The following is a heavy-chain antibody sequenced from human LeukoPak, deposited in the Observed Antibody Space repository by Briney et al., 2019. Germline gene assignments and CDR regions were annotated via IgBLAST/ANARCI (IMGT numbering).Heavy chain of an antibody. V-gene: IGHV3-23*01. CDR2: ISGSGGST. D-gene: IGHD4-23*01. Sequence: GGSLRLSCAASGFTFSSYAMSWVRQAPGKGLEWVSGISGSGGSTYYADSVKGRFTISRDNSKNTLYLQMNSLRAEDTAVYYCAKCVDGGYFGYWGQGTLVTVSS. J-gene: IGHJ4*02. CDR3: AKCVDGGYFGY. CDR1: GFTFSSYA.